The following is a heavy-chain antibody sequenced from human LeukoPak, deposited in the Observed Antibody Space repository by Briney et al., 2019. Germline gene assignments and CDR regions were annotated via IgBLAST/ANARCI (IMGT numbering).Heavy chain of an antibody. CDR2: ISGSGGNT. CDR3: AIDPTVYGSGGSCYAGSAYYFDY. CDR1: GFTFSSYA. D-gene: IGHD2-15*01. Sequence: PGGSLRLSCAASGFTFSSYAMSWVRQAPGKGLEWVSAISGSGGNTYYADSVKGRFTISRDNSKNTLYLQKNSMRAEDTAVYYCAIDPTVYGSGGSCYAGSAYYFDYWGQGTLVTVSS. J-gene: IGHJ4*02. V-gene: IGHV3-23*01.